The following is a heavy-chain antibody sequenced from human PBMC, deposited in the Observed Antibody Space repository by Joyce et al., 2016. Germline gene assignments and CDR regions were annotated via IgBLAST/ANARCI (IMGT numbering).Heavy chain of an antibody. D-gene: IGHD6-19*01. V-gene: IGHV3-23*01. J-gene: IGHJ5*01. CDR3: AKGNGWYAHGGWFDS. CDR2: SSGSGGTT. Sequence: EVQLLESGGGLVQPGGSLRLSCVASGFTFSNYAMSWVRQAPGKGLEWVSVSSGSGGTTYYADSGKGRFTVSRENSKDTVGLKMDVLRAEDTAVDYCAKGNGWYAHGGWFDSWGQGTLVTVSS. CDR1: GFTFSNYA.